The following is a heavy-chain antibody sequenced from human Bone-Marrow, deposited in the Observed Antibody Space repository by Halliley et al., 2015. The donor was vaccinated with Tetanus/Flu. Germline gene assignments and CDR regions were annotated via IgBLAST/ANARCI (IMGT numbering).Heavy chain of an antibody. D-gene: IGHD5-12*01. V-gene: IGHV4-61*10. CDR2: VPSSERT. J-gene: IGHJ4*02. Sequence: GKGLEWFGNVPSSERTTNTPSLKSRVTISLDTSKNLFSLQLNSVPVAATAIYYRARGGGWLPDFWGQGTLVSVSS. CDR3: ARGGGWLPDF.